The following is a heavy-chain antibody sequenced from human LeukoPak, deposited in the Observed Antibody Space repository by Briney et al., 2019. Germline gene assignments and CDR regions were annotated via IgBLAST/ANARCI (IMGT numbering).Heavy chain of an antibody. D-gene: IGHD6-6*01. J-gene: IGHJ2*01. CDR2: INHSGST. V-gene: IGHV4-39*07. CDR3: ARPFRSRARFYWYFDL. CDR1: GGSISSGSYY. Sequence: PSETLSLTCTVSGGSISSGSYYWSWIRQPPGKGLEWIGEINHSGSTNYNPSLKSRVTISVDTSKNQFSLKLSSVTAADTAVYYCARPFRSRARFYWYFDLWGRGTLVTVSS.